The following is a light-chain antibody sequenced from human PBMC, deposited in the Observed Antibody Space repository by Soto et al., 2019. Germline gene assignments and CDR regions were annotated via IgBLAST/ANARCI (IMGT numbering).Light chain of an antibody. Sequence: KALKRSVGGLSLYPGERATLSCRASQSVSSNYLAWYQQKPGQAPRLLIRGASSRATGIPDRFSGSGSATDFTLTISRLEPEDFAVYYCPPYTNWPPWTFAHGTKVDIK. V-gene: IGKV3-20*01. J-gene: IGKJ1*01. CDR3: PPYTNWPPWT. CDR1: QSVSSNY. CDR2: GAS.